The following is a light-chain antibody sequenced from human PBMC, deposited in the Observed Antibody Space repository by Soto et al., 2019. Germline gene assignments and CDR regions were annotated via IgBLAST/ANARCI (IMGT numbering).Light chain of an antibody. J-gene: IGKJ1*01. CDR1: QSINSNY. CDR3: QQYGSSPT. Sequence: EIVLTQSPGTLSLSPGERSTLSCRASQSINSNYLAWYQQKPGQAPRLLIYGASSRATGIPDRFSGSGSGTDFTLTISRLEPEDFAVYYCQQYGSSPTLGQGTKGDIK. CDR2: GAS. V-gene: IGKV3-20*01.